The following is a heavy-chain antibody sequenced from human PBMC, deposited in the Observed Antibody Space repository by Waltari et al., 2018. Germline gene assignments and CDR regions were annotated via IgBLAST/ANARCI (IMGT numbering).Heavy chain of an antibody. V-gene: IGHV3-7*01. CDR3: AREGEVGYCSGGSCFDY. Sequence: EVQLVESGGGLVQPGGSLRLSCAASGFTFSSYWMRWVRQAPGKGLEWVANIKQDGSEKYYVDSVKGRFTISRDNAKNSLYLQMNSLRAEDTAVYYCAREGEVGYCSGGSCFDYWGQGTLVTVSS. CDR2: IKQDGSEK. J-gene: IGHJ4*02. CDR1: GFTFSSYW. D-gene: IGHD2-15*01.